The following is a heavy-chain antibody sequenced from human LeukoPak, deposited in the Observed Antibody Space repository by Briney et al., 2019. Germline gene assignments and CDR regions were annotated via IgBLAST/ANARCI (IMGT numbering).Heavy chain of an antibody. CDR2: IYSGGDR. CDR3: GTGGEYYDVRGYGHDQ. D-gene: IGHD3-22*01. Sequence: GGSLRLSCAASGFTVSSNYMSWVRQAPGKGLEQVSVIYSGGDRYYADSVQSRFTISRDNSKNTLYLQMNSLGAEHSAVYYCGTGGEYYDVRGYGHDQWGQGNLVSV. CDR1: GFTVSSNY. V-gene: IGHV3-53*01. J-gene: IGHJ4*02.